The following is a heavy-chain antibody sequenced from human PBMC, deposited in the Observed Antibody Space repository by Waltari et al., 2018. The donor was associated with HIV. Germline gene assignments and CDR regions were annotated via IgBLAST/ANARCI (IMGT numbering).Heavy chain of an antibody. J-gene: IGHJ5*02. CDR1: GGPISSGSYY. Sequence: QVQLQESGPGLVKPSQTLSLTCTVSGGPISSGSYYWSWIRQPAGKGLEWIGRLYTSGSTNYNPSLKRRVARSVDTSKNQFSLKLSSVTAADTAVYYCGRGTMVRGVIITGWFDPWGQGTLVTVSS. D-gene: IGHD3-10*01. CDR2: LYTSGST. V-gene: IGHV4-61*02. CDR3: GRGTMVRGVIITGWFDP.